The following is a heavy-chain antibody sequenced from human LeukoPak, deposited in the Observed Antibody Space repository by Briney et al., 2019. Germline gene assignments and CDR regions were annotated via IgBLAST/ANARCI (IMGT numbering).Heavy chain of an antibody. Sequence: PTGGSLRLSCAASGFTFSSYWMSWVRQAPGKGLEWVANIKQDGSEKYYVDSVKGRFTISKDNAKNSLYLQMNSLRAEDTAVYYCARDLSRSFSMIRGLIQHREFDFWGRGTLVTVSS. CDR2: IKQDGSEK. D-gene: IGHD3-10*01. CDR1: GFTFSSYW. V-gene: IGHV3-7*03. J-gene: IGHJ4*02. CDR3: ARDLSRSFSMIRGLIQHREFDF.